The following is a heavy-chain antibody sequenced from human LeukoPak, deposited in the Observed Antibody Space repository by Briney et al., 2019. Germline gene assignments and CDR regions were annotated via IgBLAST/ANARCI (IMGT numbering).Heavy chain of an antibody. CDR1: GFTFRTYA. CDR2: ITGNGGST. V-gene: IGHV3-23*01. CDR3: AKVQPAYGSGSYYNLDAFDI. Sequence: GGSLRLSCAASGFTFRTYAMTWVRQAPGKGLEWVSSITGNGGSTYYADSVKGRFTISRDNSKNTLYLQMNSLRAEDTAVYYCAKVQPAYGSGSYYNLDAFDIWGQGTMVTVSS. D-gene: IGHD3-10*01. J-gene: IGHJ3*02.